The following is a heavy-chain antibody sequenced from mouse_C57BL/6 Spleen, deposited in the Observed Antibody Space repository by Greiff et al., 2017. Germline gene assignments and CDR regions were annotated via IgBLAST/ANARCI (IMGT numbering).Heavy chain of an antibody. V-gene: IGHV1-39*01. CDR2: INPNYGTT. CDR3: ARESYYGSSYAGFAY. Sequence: VQLKQSGPELVKPGASVKISCKASGYSFTDYNMNWVKQSNGKSLEWIGVINPNYGTTSYNQKFKGKATLTVDQSSSTAYMQLNSLTSEDSAVYYCARESYYGSSYAGFAYWGQGTLVTVSA. CDR1: GYSFTDYN. J-gene: IGHJ3*01. D-gene: IGHD1-1*01.